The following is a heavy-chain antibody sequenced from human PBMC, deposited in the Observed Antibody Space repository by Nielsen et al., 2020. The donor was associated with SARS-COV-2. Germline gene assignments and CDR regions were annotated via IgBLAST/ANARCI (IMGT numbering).Heavy chain of an antibody. CDR2: IYYSGST. J-gene: IGHJ3*02. CDR3: ARDLNDAFDI. V-gene: IGHV4-59*01. Sequence: SETLSLTCTVSGGSISSYYWSWIRQPPGKGLEWIGYIYYSGSTNYNPSLKSRVTISVDTSKNQFSLNLISVTAADTAVYYCARDLNDAFDIWGQGTLVIVSS. CDR1: GGSISSYY.